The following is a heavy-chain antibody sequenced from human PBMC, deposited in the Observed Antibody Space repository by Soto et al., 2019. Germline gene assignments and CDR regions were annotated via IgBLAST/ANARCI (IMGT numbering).Heavy chain of an antibody. CDR3: AHIVVAGLGYYFDY. CDR2: IYWDDDK. V-gene: IGHV2-5*02. Sequence: ITLKESGPTLVKPTQTLTLTCTFSGFSLSSTRMAVGWIRQPPGKALEWLALIYWDDDKRYSPFLKSRLTITKDTPKNQIVHTMSNMDPVDTARYYCAHIVVAGLGYYFDYWGQGTLVTVSS. J-gene: IGHJ4*02. D-gene: IGHD6-19*01. CDR1: GFSLSSTRMA.